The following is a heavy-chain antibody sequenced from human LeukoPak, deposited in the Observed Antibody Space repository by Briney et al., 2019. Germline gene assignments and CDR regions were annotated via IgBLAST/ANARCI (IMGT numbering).Heavy chain of an antibody. CDR3: ARASTTGTPTSWFDP. J-gene: IGHJ5*02. D-gene: IGHD1-1*01. V-gene: IGHV1-69*04. CDR1: GGTFSSYA. CDR2: IIPIFDIA. Sequence: ASVKVSCKASGGTFSSYAISWVRQAPGQGLEWMGRIIPIFDIANYAQKFQGRVTITADKSTSTAYMELSSLRSEDTAVYYCARASTTGTPTSWFDPWGQGTLVTVSS.